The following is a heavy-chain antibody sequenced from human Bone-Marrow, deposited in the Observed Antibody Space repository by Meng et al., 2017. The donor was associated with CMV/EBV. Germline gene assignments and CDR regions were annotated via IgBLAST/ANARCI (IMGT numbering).Heavy chain of an antibody. Sequence: KVYCKASGYTFTSYDIHWVRHATGQGLEWMGWMNPNSGNTGYAQKFQGRVTITRNTSISTAYMELSSLRSEDTAVYYCARGLGGAIYWGQGTLVTVSS. V-gene: IGHV1-8*03. CDR2: MNPNSGNT. CDR1: GYTFTSYD. J-gene: IGHJ4*02. D-gene: IGHD3-16*01. CDR3: ARGLGGAIY.